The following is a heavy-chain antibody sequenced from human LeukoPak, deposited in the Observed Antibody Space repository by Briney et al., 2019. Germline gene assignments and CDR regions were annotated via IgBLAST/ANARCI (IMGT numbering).Heavy chain of an antibody. CDR1: GYTFTSYA. CDR2: INTNTGNP. CDR3: ARAIGYCSSTSCYAFDY. Sequence: ASVNVSCKASGYTFTSYAMNWVRQAPGHGLEWMGLINTNTGNPTYAQGFTGRFVFSLDTSVSTAYLQISSLKAEDTAVYYCARAIGYCSSTSCYAFDYWGQGTLVTVSS. D-gene: IGHD2-2*01. J-gene: IGHJ4*02. V-gene: IGHV7-4-1*02.